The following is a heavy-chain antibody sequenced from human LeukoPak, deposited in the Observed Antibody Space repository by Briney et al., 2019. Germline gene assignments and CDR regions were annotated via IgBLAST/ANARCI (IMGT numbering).Heavy chain of an antibody. CDR1: GYTFTSYD. CDR3: AGGLGYFDWSAIVGDY. D-gene: IGHD3-9*01. Sequence: GASVKVSCKASGYTFTSYDINWVRQATGQGLEWMGWMNPNSGNTGYAQKFQGRVTMTRNTSISTAYMELSSLRSEDTAVYYCAGGLGYFDWSAIVGDYWGQGTLVTVSS. CDR2: MNPNSGNT. V-gene: IGHV1-8*01. J-gene: IGHJ4*02.